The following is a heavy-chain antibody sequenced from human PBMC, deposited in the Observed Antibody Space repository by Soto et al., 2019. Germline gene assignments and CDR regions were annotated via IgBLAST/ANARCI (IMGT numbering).Heavy chain of an antibody. J-gene: IGHJ4*02. Sequence: GGSLRLSCAASGFTFNDSWMSWVRQAPGKGLEWVARIKSKTDGGTTDYAAPVTGRFTISRDDSRNTLSLEMNSLKTEDTAIYYCTTYVYFWGNYRVRWSYCGLGTMVIVSS. CDR2: IKSKTDGGTT. V-gene: IGHV3-15*01. CDR1: GFTFNDSW. D-gene: IGHD3-16*02. CDR3: TTYVYFWGNYRVRWSY.